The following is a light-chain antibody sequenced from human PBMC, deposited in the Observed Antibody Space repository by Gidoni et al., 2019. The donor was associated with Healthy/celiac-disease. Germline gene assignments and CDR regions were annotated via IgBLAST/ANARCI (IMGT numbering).Light chain of an antibody. V-gene: IGKV1-33*01. CDR1: QDISHY. Sequence: DIQMTQSPSSLSASVGDRVTITCQASQDISHYLNWYQQKPGKAPKLLIYDAPNLETGVPSRVSGSGTETDFTITISNLQAEDIETYYWQQNDNLLTFGGGTKVEIK. J-gene: IGKJ4*01. CDR3: QQNDNLLT. CDR2: DAP.